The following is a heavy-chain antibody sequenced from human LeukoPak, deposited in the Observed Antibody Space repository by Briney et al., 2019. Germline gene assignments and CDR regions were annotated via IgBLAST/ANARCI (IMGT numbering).Heavy chain of an antibody. CDR2: IYNGGST. CDR1: GFTVNTNH. V-gene: IGHV3-53*01. J-gene: IGHJ4*02. D-gene: IGHD3-22*01. Sequence: GGSLRLSCAASGFTVNTNHMHWVRQAPGKGLEWVSTIYNGGSTYYVDSVKGRFTVSRDNFKNTLYLQMNSLRDEDTAVYYCARDRAYYYDSSGYYYFDHWGQGTLVTVSS. CDR3: ARDRAYYYDSSGYYYFDH.